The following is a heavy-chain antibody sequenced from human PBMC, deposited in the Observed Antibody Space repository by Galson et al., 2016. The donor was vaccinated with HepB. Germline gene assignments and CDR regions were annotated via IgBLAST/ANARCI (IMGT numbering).Heavy chain of an antibody. D-gene: IGHD6-13*01. V-gene: IGHV3-21*05. CDR2: ISSSSSYI. J-gene: IGHJ6*02. CDR3: ARAPIEVDGMRHYYYGMDV. CDR1: GFTFSRYE. Sequence: SLRLSCAASGFTFSRYEMNWVRQAPGKGLEWVSYISSSSSYIYYADSVKGRFTIPRDNAKKSLYLQMNSLRAEDTAVYYCARAPIEVDGMRHYYYGMDVWGQGTTVTVSS.